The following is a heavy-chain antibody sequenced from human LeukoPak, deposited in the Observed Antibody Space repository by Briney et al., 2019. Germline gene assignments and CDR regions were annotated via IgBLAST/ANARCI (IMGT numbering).Heavy chain of an antibody. J-gene: IGHJ4*02. CDR1: GGSFSGYY. D-gene: IGHD1-26*01. CDR2: INHSGST. CDR3: ARGPVGSYFGTDY. Sequence: PSETLSLTCAVYGGSFSGYYWSWIRQPPGKGLEWIGEINHSGSTNYNPSLKSRVTISVDTSKNQFSLKLSSVTAADTAVYYCARGPVGSYFGTDYWGQGTLVTVSS. V-gene: IGHV4-34*01.